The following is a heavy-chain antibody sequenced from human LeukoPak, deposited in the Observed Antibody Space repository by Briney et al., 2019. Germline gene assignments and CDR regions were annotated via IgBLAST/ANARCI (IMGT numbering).Heavy chain of an antibody. J-gene: IGHJ4*02. CDR1: GFPFSSYG. D-gene: IGHD6-19*01. CDR2: MRYCGSNK. V-gene: IGHV3-30*02. Sequence: GGSLRLSCAASGFPFSSYGMHCVRQARGRGLEWVAFMRYCGSNKLYADSVKGRFTISRENYKNTLYPQMNSLKSEDRDVYYFAKDYGKKQWRSRSPPSYFDYWGRGILVTVSS. CDR3: AKDYGKKQWRSRSPPSYFDY.